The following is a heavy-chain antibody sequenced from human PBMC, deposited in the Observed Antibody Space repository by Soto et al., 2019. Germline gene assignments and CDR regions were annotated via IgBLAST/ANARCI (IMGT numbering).Heavy chain of an antibody. CDR3: ARDIPYCGGVCHDAFDI. CDR1: GFAVTTYY. D-gene: IGHD2-21*02. CDR2: VYSGTT. V-gene: IGHV3-53*01. J-gene: IGHJ3*02. Sequence: GGSLRLSCAASGFAVTTYYMSWVRQAPGKGLEWVSVVYSGTTDYADSVKGRFTISRDRSENTLFLQMNRLRAEDTAVYYCARDIPYCGGVCHDAFDIWGQGTMVTVSS.